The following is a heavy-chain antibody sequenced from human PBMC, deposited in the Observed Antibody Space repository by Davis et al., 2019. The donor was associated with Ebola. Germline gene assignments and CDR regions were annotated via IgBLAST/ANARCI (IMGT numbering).Heavy chain of an antibody. D-gene: IGHD3-3*01. V-gene: IGHV3-11*04. CDR2: ISSSGSTI. Sequence: PGGSLRLSCAASGFTFGDYYMSWIRQAPGKGLEWVSYISSSGSTIYYADSVKGRFTISRDNAKNSLYLQMNSLRAEDTAVYYCARGRNYDFWSGYSSRLDYWGQGTLVTVSS. J-gene: IGHJ4*02. CDR3: ARGRNYDFWSGYSSRLDY. CDR1: GFTFGDYY.